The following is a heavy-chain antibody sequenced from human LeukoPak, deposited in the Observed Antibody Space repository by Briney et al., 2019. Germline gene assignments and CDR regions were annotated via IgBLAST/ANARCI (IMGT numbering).Heavy chain of an antibody. D-gene: IGHD6-13*01. CDR2: ISYDGSNK. Sequence: GGSLRLSCAASGFTFSSYAMHWVRQAPGKGLEWVAVISYDGSNKYYADSVKGRFTISRDNSKNTLYLQMNSLKAEDTAVYYCARDQWPRTSQYSSSWGDHDAFDIWGQGTMVTVSS. CDR1: GFTFSSYA. V-gene: IGHV3-30-3*01. J-gene: IGHJ3*02. CDR3: ARDQWPRTSQYSSSWGDHDAFDI.